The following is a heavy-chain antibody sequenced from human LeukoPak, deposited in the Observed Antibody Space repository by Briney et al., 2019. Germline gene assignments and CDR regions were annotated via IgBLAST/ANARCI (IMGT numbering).Heavy chain of an antibody. V-gene: IGHV4-59*01. CDR2: IYYSGST. CDR3: ARMRGSTIDY. CDR1: GGSISSYY. J-gene: IGHJ4*02. Sequence: PSETLSLTCTVSGGSISSYYWSWIRQPPGKGLEWIGYIYYSGSTSYNPSLKSRVTISVDTSKNQFSLKLSSVTAADTAVYYCARMRGSTIDYWGQGTLVTVSS. D-gene: IGHD1-26*01.